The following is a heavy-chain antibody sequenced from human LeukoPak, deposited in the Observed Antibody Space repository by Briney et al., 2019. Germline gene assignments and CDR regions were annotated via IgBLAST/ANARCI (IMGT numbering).Heavy chain of an antibody. J-gene: IGHJ4*02. Sequence: ASVKVSCKASGYTFTSHYLHWVRQAPGQGLEWMGIINPSGGSTSYAQKFQGRVTMTRDMSTSTVYMELSSLRSEDTAVYYCARESTSSHTTFDYWGQGTLVTVSS. CDR3: ARESTSSHTTFDY. CDR2: INPSGGST. CDR1: GYTFTSHY. V-gene: IGHV1-46*01. D-gene: IGHD5-24*01.